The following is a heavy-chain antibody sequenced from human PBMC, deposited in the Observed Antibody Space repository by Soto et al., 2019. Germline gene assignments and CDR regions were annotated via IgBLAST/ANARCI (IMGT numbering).Heavy chain of an antibody. CDR2: IYPSDSDT. J-gene: IGHJ4*02. D-gene: IGHD4-17*01. V-gene: IGHV5-51*03. CDR3: ARLWHGDPLYFDY. Sequence: EVQLVQSGAEVKKPGESLKISCKGSGYSFTNYWIVWVRQMPGKGLEWMGIIYPSDSDTRYSPSLQGQVTISADKSISTAYLQWTSLKASDTAMYFCARLWHGDPLYFDYWGQGTLVTVSS. CDR1: GYSFTNYW.